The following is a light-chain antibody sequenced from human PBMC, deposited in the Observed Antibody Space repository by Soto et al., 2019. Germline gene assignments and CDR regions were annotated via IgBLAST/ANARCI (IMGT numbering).Light chain of an antibody. CDR3: SSFTSRHTYV. CDR1: SSNIGAGYD. V-gene: IGLV1-40*01. J-gene: IGLJ1*01. Sequence: QSVLTQPPSVSGAPGQRVTISCTGSSSNIGAGYDVHWYQQLPGTAPKLIIYDVSDRPSGVSTRFSGSKSGNTASLTISGLQAEDEGDYYCSSFTSRHTYVFGTGTKLTVL. CDR2: DVS.